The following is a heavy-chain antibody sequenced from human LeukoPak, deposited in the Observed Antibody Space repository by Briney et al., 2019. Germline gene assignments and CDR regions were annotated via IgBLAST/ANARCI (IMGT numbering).Heavy chain of an antibody. CDR3: ARYYYGSGGFDP. Sequence: SETLPLTCTVSGGSISSYHWSWIRQPPGKGLEWIGYIYYSGSTNYNPSLKSRVTISVDTSKNQFSLKLSSVTAADTAVYYCARYYYGSGGFDPWGQGTLVTASS. J-gene: IGHJ5*02. V-gene: IGHV4-59*08. CDR1: GGSISSYH. D-gene: IGHD3-10*01. CDR2: IYYSGST.